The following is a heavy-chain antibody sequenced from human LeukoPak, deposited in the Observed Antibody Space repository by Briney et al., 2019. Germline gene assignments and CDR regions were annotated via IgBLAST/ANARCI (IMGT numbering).Heavy chain of an antibody. Sequence: PGGSLKLSCAASGFTFSDYYMSWIRQAPGQGLEWVSYISSSSSYTNYADSVKGRFTISRDNAKNSLYLQMNSLRAEDTGVYYCARETHGVVGATTSGMDVWGQGTTVTVSS. CDR3: ARETHGVVGATTSGMDV. CDR1: GFTFSDYY. CDR2: ISSSSSYT. J-gene: IGHJ6*02. D-gene: IGHD1-26*01. V-gene: IGHV3-11*05.